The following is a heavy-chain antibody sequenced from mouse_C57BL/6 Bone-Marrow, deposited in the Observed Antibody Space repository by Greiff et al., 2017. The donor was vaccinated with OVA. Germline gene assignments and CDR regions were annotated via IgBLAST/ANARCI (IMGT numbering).Heavy chain of an antibody. D-gene: IGHD2-5*01. CDR3: ARSPYFSNYGYFDD. J-gene: IGHJ2*01. CDR2: IHPNSGST. Sequence: QVQLQQPGAELVKPGASVKLSCKASGYTFTSYWMHWVKQRPGQGLEWIGMIHPNSGSTNYNEKFKSKATLTVDKSSSTAYMQLSSLTSEDSAVYYCARSPYFSNYGYFDDWGKGTTLTVSS. V-gene: IGHV1-64*01. CDR1: GYTFTSYW.